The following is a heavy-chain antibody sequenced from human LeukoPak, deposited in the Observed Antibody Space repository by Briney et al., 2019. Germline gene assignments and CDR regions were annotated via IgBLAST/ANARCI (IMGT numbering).Heavy chain of an antibody. J-gene: IGHJ1*01. CDR2: INPGDSDT. Sequence: PGESLKISCKGSGFNFGNYWIGWVRQMPAKGLEWMGIINPGDSDTRYSPSFQGRVTMSVDTSNSTAYLQWSTLRASDTAMYYCARRRGYNFRYFEACGQGTLVTVSS. V-gene: IGHV5-51*01. CDR1: GFNFGNYW. D-gene: IGHD5-24*01. CDR3: ARRRGYNFRYFEA.